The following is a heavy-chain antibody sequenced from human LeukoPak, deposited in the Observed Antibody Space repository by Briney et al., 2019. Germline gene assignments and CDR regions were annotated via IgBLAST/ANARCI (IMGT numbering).Heavy chain of an antibody. CDR3: ARDRDWRCSSCGD. V-gene: IGHV3-33*01. CDR1: GFTFSSYG. J-gene: IGHJ4*02. Sequence: GGSLRLSCAASGFTFSSYGMHWVRHAPGKGLEWVAVIWADGSNKYYADSVKGRFTISRDNSKNTLYLQIYSLRAEDTAVYYCARDRDWRCSSCGDRGQGSLVTVSA. CDR2: IWADGSNK. D-gene: IGHD2-21*01.